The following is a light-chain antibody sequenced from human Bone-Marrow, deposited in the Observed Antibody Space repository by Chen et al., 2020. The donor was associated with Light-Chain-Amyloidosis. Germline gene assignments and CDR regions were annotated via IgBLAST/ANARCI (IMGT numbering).Light chain of an antibody. CDR2: DDS. CDR3: QVWDIRSSHVA. V-gene: IGLV3-21*02. J-gene: IGLJ2*01. Sequence: SYVLTQAPSVSVAPGQTAAIPCGGKDIGSKSVHWYQQKPGQAPVVVVHDDSDRPSGIPERFSGSNSGNTATLTITRVEVGDEADYYCQVWDIRSSHVAFGGGTKLTVL. CDR1: DIGSKS.